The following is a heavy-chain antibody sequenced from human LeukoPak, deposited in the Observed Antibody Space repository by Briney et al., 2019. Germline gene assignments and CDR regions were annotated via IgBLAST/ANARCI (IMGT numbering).Heavy chain of an antibody. CDR3: AKEVRTSGRAGIFGY. CDR1: TFTFSNSV. CDR2: ISTDGNGK. J-gene: IGHJ4*02. D-gene: IGHD2-2*01. Sequence: GGSLRLSCVPSTFTFSNSVMHWVRQAPGKGLEWVSGISTDGNGKYYADSVRGRITISRDNSKNTLYLEMNSLSAEDTAVYYCAKEVRTSGRAGIFGYWGQGTLVTVSS. V-gene: IGHV3-30*04.